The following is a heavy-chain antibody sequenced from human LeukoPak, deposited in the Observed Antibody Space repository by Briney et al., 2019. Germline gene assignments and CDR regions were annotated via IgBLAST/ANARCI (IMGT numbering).Heavy chain of an antibody. J-gene: IGHJ4*02. D-gene: IGHD3-10*01. Sequence: SETLSLTCAVYGGSFSGYYWSWIRQPPGKGLEWIGEINHSGSTNYNPSLKSRVTISVDTSKNQFSLKLSSVTAADTAVYYCASLTYYYGSGSYYLRRYYFDYWGQGTLVTVSS. CDR2: INHSGST. V-gene: IGHV4-34*01. CDR3: ASLTYYYGSGSYYLRRYYFDY. CDR1: GGSFSGYY.